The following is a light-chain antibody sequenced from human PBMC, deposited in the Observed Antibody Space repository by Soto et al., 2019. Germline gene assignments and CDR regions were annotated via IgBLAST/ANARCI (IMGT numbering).Light chain of an antibody. Sequence: EIVMTQSPATLSVSPGERATLSCRASQSVSSNLAWYQQKPGQAPRLLIYGASTRATGIPARFSGSGSGTEFTLTIFSLQSEDFAIYYCQQYYNWITFGQGTRL. V-gene: IGKV3-15*01. CDR3: QQYYNWIT. J-gene: IGKJ5*01. CDR1: QSVSSN. CDR2: GAS.